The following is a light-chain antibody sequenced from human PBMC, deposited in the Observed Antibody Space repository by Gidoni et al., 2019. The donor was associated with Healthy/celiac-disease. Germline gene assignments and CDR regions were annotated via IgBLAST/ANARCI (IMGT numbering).Light chain of an antibody. J-gene: IGKJ1*01. CDR2: LGS. CDR1: QSLLHSNGYNY. CDR3: RQALQTPRT. V-gene: IGKV2-28*01. Sequence: DIVMTQSPLSLPVTPGEPASISCRSSQSLLHSNGYNYLACYLQKPGQSPQLLICLGSNRASGVPDRCSGSGSGTDFTLKISRVEAEDVGVYYCRQALQTPRTFGQGTKVEIK.